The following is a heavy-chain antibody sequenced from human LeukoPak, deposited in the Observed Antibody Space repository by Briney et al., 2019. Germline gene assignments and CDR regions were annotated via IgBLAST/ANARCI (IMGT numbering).Heavy chain of an antibody. CDR3: ARGVGLTQGGTFDY. CDR2: IYHSGSI. J-gene: IGHJ4*02. CDR1: GYSISSGFY. V-gene: IGHV4-38-2*02. Sequence: SETLSLTCTVSGYSISSGFYWGWIRQPPGKGLEWIGSIYHSGSIHYNSSLKSRVTISVDTSKNQLSLKLSSVTAADTAVFYCARGVGLTQGGTFDYWGQGTLVTVSS. D-gene: IGHD1-1*01.